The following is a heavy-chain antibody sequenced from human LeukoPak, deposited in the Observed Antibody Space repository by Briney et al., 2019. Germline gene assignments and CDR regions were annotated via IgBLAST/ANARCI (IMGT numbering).Heavy chain of an antibody. CDR1: GGSFSGYY. Sequence: PSETLSLTCAVYGGSFSGYYWSWIRQPPGKGLEWIGEINHSGSTNYNPSLKSRVTISVDTSKNQFSLKLSSVTAADTAVYYCARHIRYATYDYWGQGTLVTVSS. J-gene: IGHJ4*02. CDR2: INHSGST. CDR3: ARHIRYATYDY. D-gene: IGHD5-12*01. V-gene: IGHV4-34*01.